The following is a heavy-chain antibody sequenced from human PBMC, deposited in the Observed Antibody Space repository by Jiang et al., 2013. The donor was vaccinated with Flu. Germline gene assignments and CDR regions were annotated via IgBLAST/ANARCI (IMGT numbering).Heavy chain of an antibody. D-gene: IGHD2-8*02. CDR3: ARQGCTGSECYAPYNHFDP. Sequence: QLVESGAEVRKPGESLKISCKAFGYTFTNYWIAWVRQMPGKGLEWMGIIFPGDSDTKYSPSFQGQVTTSVDKSIDTAYLQWSSLTPSDTAMYYCARQGCTGSECYAPYNHFDPWGLGTLVTVSS. CDR2: IFPGDSDT. V-gene: IGHV5-51*01. CDR1: GYTFTNYW. J-gene: IGHJ5*02.